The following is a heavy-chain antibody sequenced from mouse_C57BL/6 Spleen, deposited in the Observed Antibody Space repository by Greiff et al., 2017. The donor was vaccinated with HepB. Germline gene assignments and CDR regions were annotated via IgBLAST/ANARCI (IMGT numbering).Heavy chain of an antibody. CDR2: INPSSGYT. D-gene: IGHD2-1*01. CDR1: GYTFTSYT. J-gene: IGHJ1*03. Sequence: QVHVKQSGAELARPGASVKMSCKASGYTFTSYTMHWVKQRPGQGLEWIGYINPSSGYTKYNQKFKDKATLTADKSSSTAYMQLSSLTSEDSAVYYCARGYGNYDWYFDVWGTGTTVTVSS. V-gene: IGHV1-4*01. CDR3: ARGYGNYDWYFDV.